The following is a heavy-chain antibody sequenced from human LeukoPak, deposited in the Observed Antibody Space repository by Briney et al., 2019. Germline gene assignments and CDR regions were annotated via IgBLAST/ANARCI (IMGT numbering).Heavy chain of an antibody. D-gene: IGHD5-24*01. Sequence: GGSLRLSCAASGFTVSSNYMSWVRQAPGKGLEWVSVIYSGGNTFYADSVKGRFTISRDNSKNTLYLQMNSLRAEDTAVYYCARDKATGYGMDVWGQGTTVTVSS. V-gene: IGHV3-66*01. CDR3: ARDKATGYGMDV. CDR2: IYSGGNT. J-gene: IGHJ6*02. CDR1: GFTVSSNY.